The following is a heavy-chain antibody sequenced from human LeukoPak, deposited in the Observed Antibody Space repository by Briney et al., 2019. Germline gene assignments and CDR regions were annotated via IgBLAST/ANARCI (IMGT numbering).Heavy chain of an antibody. Sequence: SETLSLTCAVYGGSFSGYYWNWIRQVPGKGLEWIGTFYHGGSTYYNPSLKSRVTISVDTSKNQFSLKLSSVTAADTAVYYCARVSVVVVVAERGYFDYWGQGTLVTVSS. J-gene: IGHJ4*02. D-gene: IGHD2-15*01. CDR1: GGSFSGYY. CDR2: FYHGGST. CDR3: ARVSVVVVVAERGYFDY. V-gene: IGHV4-34*01.